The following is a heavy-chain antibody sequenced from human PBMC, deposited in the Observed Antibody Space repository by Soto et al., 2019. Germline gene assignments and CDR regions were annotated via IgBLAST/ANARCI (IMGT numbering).Heavy chain of an antibody. CDR3: ARDRGAVAVSSRGAFDI. Sequence: QVQLVQSGAEVKKPGSSVKVSCKASGGTFSSYAISWVRQAPGQGLAWMGGIIPIFGTANYAQKFQGRVTITADESTSTAYMELSSLRSEDTAVYYCARDRGAVAVSSRGAFDIWGQGTMVTVSS. CDR1: GGTFSSYA. J-gene: IGHJ3*02. V-gene: IGHV1-69*12. D-gene: IGHD6-19*01. CDR2: IIPIFGTA.